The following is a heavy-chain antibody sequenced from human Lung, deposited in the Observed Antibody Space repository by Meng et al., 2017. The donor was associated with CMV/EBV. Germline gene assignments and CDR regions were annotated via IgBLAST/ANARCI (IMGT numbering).Heavy chain of an antibody. Sequence: GEXXKISCAASGFTFSSYWMSWVRQAPGKGLEWVANIKQDGSEKYYVDSVKGRFTISRDNAKNSLYLQMNSLRAEDTAVYYCAGTAAAGISWSEYFQHWGQGXLVTVSS. D-gene: IGHD6-13*01. CDR2: IKQDGSEK. V-gene: IGHV3-7*01. CDR1: GFTFSSYW. CDR3: AGTAAAGISWSEYFQH. J-gene: IGHJ1*01.